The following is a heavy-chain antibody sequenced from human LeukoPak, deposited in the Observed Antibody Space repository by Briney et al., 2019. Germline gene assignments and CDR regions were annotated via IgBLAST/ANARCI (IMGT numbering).Heavy chain of an antibody. CDR2: MNPNSGNT. J-gene: IGHJ4*02. V-gene: IGHV1-8*01. CDR3: ARATGKDILTGRKLDC. D-gene: IGHD3-9*01. Sequence: ASVKVSCKASGYTFTSYEVNWGRQAAGQGLGWMGWMNPNSGNTGYAQKFQGRVTMPRHTSIRTAYMELSSLRSEDTAVYYCARATGKDILTGRKLDCWGQGTLVSVSS. CDR1: GYTFTSYE.